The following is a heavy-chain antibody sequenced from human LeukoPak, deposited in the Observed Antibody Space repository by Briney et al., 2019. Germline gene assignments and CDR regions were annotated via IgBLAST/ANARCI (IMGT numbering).Heavy chain of an antibody. CDR2: INPNSGGT. CDR3: ATTYYDILTGYYRSTSRLGY. Sequence: ASVKVSCKASGYTFTGYYMHWVRQAPGQGLEWMGWINPNSGGTNYAQKFQGRVTMTRDTSISTAYRELSRLRSDDTAVYYCATTYYDILTGYYRSTSRLGYWGQGTLVTVSS. J-gene: IGHJ4*02. V-gene: IGHV1-2*02. CDR1: GYTFTGYY. D-gene: IGHD3-9*01.